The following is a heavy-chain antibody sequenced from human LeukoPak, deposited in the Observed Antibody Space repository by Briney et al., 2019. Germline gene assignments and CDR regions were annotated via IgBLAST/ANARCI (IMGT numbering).Heavy chain of an antibody. Sequence: PGGSLRLSCAASGLTLSTYGIRWVRQAPGKGLEWVAFIRSDGSNKYYADSVKGRFTISRDNSKNTPYLQMNSLRGEDTAVYYCTNPRIGYWGQGTLVTVSS. V-gene: IGHV3-30*02. D-gene: IGHD2-15*01. CDR3: TNPRIGY. J-gene: IGHJ4*02. CDR1: GLTLSTYG. CDR2: IRSDGSNK.